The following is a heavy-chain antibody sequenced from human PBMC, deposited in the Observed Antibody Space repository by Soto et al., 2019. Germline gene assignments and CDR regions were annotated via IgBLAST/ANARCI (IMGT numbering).Heavy chain of an antibody. V-gene: IGHV1-3*01. CDR1: GYTFTSYA. J-gene: IGHJ5*02. CDR2: TNAGNGNT. Sequence: GASVKVSCKASGYTFTSYAMHWVRQAPGQRLEWMGWTNAGNGNTKYSQKFQGRVTMTRNTSISTAYMELSSLRSEDTAVYYCARGRYYYDSRWFDPWGQGTLVTVSS. D-gene: IGHD3-22*01. CDR3: ARGRYYYDSRWFDP.